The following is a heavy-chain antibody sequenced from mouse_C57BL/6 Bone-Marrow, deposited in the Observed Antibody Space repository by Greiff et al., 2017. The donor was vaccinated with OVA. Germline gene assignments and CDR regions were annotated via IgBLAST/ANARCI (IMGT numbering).Heavy chain of an antibody. D-gene: IGHD1-1*01. Sequence: QVQLQQSGAELARPGASVKLSCKASGYTFTSYGISWVKQRTGQGLEWIGEIYPRSGNTYYNEKFKGQATLTADKSSSTAYMELRSLTSEDSAVYFCARRTCRITTVVAWFAYWGQGTLVTVSA. V-gene: IGHV1-81*01. J-gene: IGHJ3*01. CDR2: IYPRSGNT. CDR3: ARRTCRITTVVAWFAY. CDR1: GYTFTSYG.